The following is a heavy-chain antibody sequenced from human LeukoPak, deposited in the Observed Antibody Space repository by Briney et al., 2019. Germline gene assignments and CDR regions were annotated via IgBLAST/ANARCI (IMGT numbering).Heavy chain of an antibody. D-gene: IGHD5-24*01. CDR2: MNPNSGNT. CDR1: GYTFTSYD. Sequence: ASVTVSRKPSGYTFTSYDINGVRQATGQGLEWMGWMNPNSGNTGYAQKFQGRVTITRNTSISTAYMELSSLRSEDTAVYYCARVNGYNMFYFDYWGQGTLVTVSS. V-gene: IGHV1-8*03. CDR3: ARVNGYNMFYFDY. J-gene: IGHJ4*02.